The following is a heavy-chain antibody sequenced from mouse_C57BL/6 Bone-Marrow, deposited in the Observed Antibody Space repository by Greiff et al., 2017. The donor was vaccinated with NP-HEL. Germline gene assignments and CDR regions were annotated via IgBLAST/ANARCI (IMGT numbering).Heavy chain of an antibody. Sequence: VKLVESGAELARPGASVKLSCKASGYTFTSYGISWVKQRTGQGLEWIGEIYPRSGNTYYNEKFKGKATLTADKSSSTAYMELRSLTSEDSAVYFCARDFTTVVAHFDYWGQGTTLTVSS. J-gene: IGHJ2*01. CDR2: IYPRSGNT. CDR3: ARDFTTVVAHFDY. V-gene: IGHV1-81*01. CDR1: GYTFTSYG. D-gene: IGHD1-1*01.